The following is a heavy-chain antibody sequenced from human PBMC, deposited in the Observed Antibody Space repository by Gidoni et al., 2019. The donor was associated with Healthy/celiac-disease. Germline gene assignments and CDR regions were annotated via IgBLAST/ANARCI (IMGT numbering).Heavy chain of an antibody. D-gene: IGHD2-2*01. CDR3: ARGGGIVVVPALWFDP. CDR2: INHSGST. Sequence: QVQLHQWGAGRFKPSETLSPTCPLYAGSFGGYYWSWIRPPPGKGREWIGEINHSGSTNYNPSLKRRVTISVDTSKNQFSLKLSSVTAADTAVYYCARGGGIVVVPALWFDPWGQGTLVTVSS. CDR1: AGSFGGYY. J-gene: IGHJ5*02. V-gene: IGHV4-34*01.